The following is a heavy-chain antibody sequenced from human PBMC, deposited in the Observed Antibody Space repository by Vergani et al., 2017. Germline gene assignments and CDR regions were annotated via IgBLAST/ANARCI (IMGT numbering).Heavy chain of an antibody. D-gene: IGHD2-15*01. CDR1: GASMNNYY. CDR2: IYLGGAT. V-gene: IGHV4-59*01. Sequence: QVHLQEAGPGLVKPAETLSLTCTVSGASMNNYYWNWIRQTPGKGLEWIGYIYLGGATTYNPSLESRVSLSADTSKNHFSLQLTPVTAADTAVDYCARGPSVVQGHCIYYYSYFSDVWGEGTTVTVSS. CDR3: ARGPSVVQGHCIYYYSYFSDV. J-gene: IGHJ6*03.